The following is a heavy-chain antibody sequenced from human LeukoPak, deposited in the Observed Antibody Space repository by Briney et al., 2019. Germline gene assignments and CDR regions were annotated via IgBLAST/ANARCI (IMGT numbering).Heavy chain of an antibody. D-gene: IGHD3-10*01. Sequence: GGSLRLSCAASGFTFRSYSMNWVRQAPGKGLEWVSYISSSSSTIYYADSVKGRFTISRDNAKNSLYLQMNSLRAEDTAVYYCARSILLWFGELLSTGMDVWGQGTTVTVSS. J-gene: IGHJ6*02. CDR2: ISSSSSTI. CDR1: GFTFRSYS. V-gene: IGHV3-48*04. CDR3: ARSILLWFGELLSTGMDV.